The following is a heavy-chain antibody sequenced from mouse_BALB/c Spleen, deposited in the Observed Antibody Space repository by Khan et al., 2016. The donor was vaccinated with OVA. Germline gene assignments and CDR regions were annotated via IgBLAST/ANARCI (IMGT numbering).Heavy chain of an antibody. J-gene: IGHJ2*01. CDR3: ARIKKIVATYFDY. CDR2: TNPTNGRT. D-gene: IGHD1-1*01. V-gene: IGHV1S81*02. CDR1: GYTFTSYW. Sequence: QVQLQQPGAELVKAGASVKMSCKASGYTFTSYWMHWVKQRLGQGLEWFAETNPTNGRTYYNEKFKSKATLTVDTSSSTAYMLLSGPTFEDSAVYHCARIKKIVATYFDYWGQGTTITVSS.